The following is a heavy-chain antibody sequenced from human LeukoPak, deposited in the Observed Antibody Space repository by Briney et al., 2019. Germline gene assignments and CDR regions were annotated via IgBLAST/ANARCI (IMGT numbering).Heavy chain of an antibody. D-gene: IGHD3-22*01. J-gene: IGHJ4*02. CDR2: IPYDGSNQ. V-gene: IGHV3-30*02. CDR3: AKDRSYYNDRSDQGPLGY. CDR1: GFTFKNYG. Sequence: PGGSLRLSCAASGFTFKNYGIHWLRQAPGKGLEWVAFIPYDGSNQYYTDSVKGRFSISRDNSKNTLYLQLNSLRPEDTAVYYCAKDRSYYNDRSDQGPLGYWGQGTLVSVSS.